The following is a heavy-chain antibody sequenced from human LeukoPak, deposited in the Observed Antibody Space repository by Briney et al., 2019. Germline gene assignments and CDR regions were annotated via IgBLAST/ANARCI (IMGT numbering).Heavy chain of an antibody. V-gene: IGHV4-59*01. D-gene: IGHD3-22*01. CDR1: GGSISSYY. Sequence: SETLSLTCTVSGGSISSYYWSWIRQPPGKGLAWIGYIYYSGSTNYNPSLKSRVTISVDTSKNQFSLKLSSVTAADTAVYYCARVHDYYDSSGLDWFDPWGQGTLVTVSS. J-gene: IGHJ5*02. CDR3: ARVHDYYDSSGLDWFDP. CDR2: IYYSGST.